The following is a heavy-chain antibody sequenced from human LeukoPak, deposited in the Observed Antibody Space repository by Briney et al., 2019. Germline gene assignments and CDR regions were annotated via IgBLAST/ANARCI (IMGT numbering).Heavy chain of an antibody. J-gene: IGHJ3*02. CDR2: IYTSGST. V-gene: IGHV4-4*07. D-gene: IGHD2-2*01. CDR1: GGSISSYY. Sequence: SETLSLTCTVSGGSISSYYWSWIRQPAGKGLEWIGRIYTSGSTNYSPSLKSRVTISVDTSKNQFSLKLGSVTAADTAVYYCARPRWCSTTSCSGPFDIWGQGKMVTVSS. CDR3: ARPRWCSTTSCSGPFDI.